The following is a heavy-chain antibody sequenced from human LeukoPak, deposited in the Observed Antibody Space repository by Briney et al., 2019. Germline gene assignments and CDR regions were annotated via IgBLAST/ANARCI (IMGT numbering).Heavy chain of an antibody. CDR3: ARGLGYCSSTSCYGAFDI. V-gene: IGHV3-23*01. D-gene: IGHD2-2*01. CDR1: GFTFSSYA. J-gene: IGHJ3*02. Sequence: GGSLRLSCAASGFTFSSYAMSWVRQAPGKGLEWVSAISGSGGSTYYADSVKGRFTISRDNSKNTLYLQMNSLRAEDTAVYYCARGLGYCSSTSCYGAFDIWGQGTMVTVSS. CDR2: ISGSGGST.